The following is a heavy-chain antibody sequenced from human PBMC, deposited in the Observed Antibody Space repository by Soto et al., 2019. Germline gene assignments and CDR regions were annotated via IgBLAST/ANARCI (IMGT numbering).Heavy chain of an antibody. CDR3: ARTTYYGSGSYYDYYGMDV. J-gene: IGHJ6*02. V-gene: IGHV2-70*01. D-gene: IGHD3-10*01. CDR2: IDWDDDK. Sequence: GSGPTLVNPTQTLTLTCTFSGFSLSTSGMCVSWIRQPPGKALEWLALIDWDDDKYYSTSLKTRLTISKDTSKNQVVLTMTNMDPVDTATYYCARTTYYGSGSYYDYYGMDVWGQGTKVTVSS. CDR1: GFSLSTSGMC.